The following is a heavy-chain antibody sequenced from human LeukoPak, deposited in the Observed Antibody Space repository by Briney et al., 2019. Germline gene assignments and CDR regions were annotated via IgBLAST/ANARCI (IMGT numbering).Heavy chain of an antibody. CDR3: AASMGVVVVAATSFDY. Sequence: GGSLRLSCAASGFTFSSYAMSWVRQAPGKGLEWVSAISGSGGSTYYADSVKGRFTISRDNSKNTLYLQMNSLRAEDTAVYYCAASMGVVVVAATSFDYWGQGTLVTVSS. CDR1: GFTFSSYA. D-gene: IGHD2-15*01. J-gene: IGHJ4*02. CDR2: ISGSGGST. V-gene: IGHV3-23*01.